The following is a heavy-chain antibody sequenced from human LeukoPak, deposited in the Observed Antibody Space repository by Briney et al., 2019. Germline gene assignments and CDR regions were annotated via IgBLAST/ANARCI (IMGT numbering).Heavy chain of an antibody. Sequence: SSETLSLTCTVSGGSISSGGYYWSWIRQHPGKGLEWIGSIYYSGSTYYNPSLKSRLTISVDTYKNQFSLKLSSVTAADTAVYYCAREDPGITMVRGGSFDYWGQGTLVTVSS. CDR1: GGSISSGGYY. CDR3: AREDPGITMVRGGSFDY. CDR2: IYYSGST. J-gene: IGHJ4*02. D-gene: IGHD3-10*01. V-gene: IGHV4-31*03.